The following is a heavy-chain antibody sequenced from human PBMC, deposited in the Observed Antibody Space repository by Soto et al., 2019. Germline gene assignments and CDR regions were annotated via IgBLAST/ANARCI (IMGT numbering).Heavy chain of an antibody. V-gene: IGHV4-59*08. CDR2: ICYSGST. D-gene: IGHD2-15*01. CDR3: AIHVAAAVAHAFDI. CDR1: GGSISSYY. J-gene: IGHJ3*02. Sequence: QVQLQESGPGLVKPSETLSLTCTVSGGSISSYYWSWIRQPPGKGLEWFGYICYSGSTNYNTSLKSRVNISVDTSKDPFSLKLGSVTAADTAVYYCAIHVAAAVAHAFDIWGQGTMVTVSS.